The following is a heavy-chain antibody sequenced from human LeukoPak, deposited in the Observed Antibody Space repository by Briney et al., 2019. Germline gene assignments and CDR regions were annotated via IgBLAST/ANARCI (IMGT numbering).Heavy chain of an antibody. V-gene: IGHV3-30*18. J-gene: IGHJ6*03. D-gene: IGHD2-15*01. CDR3: AEDAYSDYYYYMDV. CDR1: GFTFSSYG. Sequence: GGSLRLSCAASGFTFSSYGMHWVRQAPGKGLAWVAVISYDGSNKYYADSVKGRFTISRDNSKNTLYLQMNSLRAEDTAVYYCAEDAYSDYYYYMDVWGKGTTVTVSS. CDR2: ISYDGSNK.